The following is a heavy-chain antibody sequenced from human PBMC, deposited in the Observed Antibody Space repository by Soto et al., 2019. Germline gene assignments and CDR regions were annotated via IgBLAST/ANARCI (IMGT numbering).Heavy chain of an antibody. CDR3: ARGRNWFDP. Sequence: SETLSLTCAVYGGSFSGYYWSWIRQPPGRGLEWIGYIYYSGSTNYNPSLKSRVTISVDTSKNQFSLKLSSVTAADTAVYYCARGRNWFDPWGQGTLVTVSS. CDR2: IYYSGST. CDR1: GGSFSGYY. D-gene: IGHD3-10*01. J-gene: IGHJ5*02. V-gene: IGHV4-59*08.